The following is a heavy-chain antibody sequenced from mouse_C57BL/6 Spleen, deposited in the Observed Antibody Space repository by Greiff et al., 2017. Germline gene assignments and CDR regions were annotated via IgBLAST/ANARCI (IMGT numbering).Heavy chain of an antibody. Sequence: QVQLKQSGPELVKPGASVKISCKASGYAFSSSWMNWVKQRPGKGLEWIGRIYPGDGDTNYNGKFKGKATLTADKSSSTAYMQLSSLTSEDSAVYLCARVWDWDFDVWGTGTTVTVSS. D-gene: IGHD4-1*01. CDR2: IYPGDGDT. CDR3: ARVWDWDFDV. CDR1: GYAFSSSW. V-gene: IGHV1-82*01. J-gene: IGHJ1*03.